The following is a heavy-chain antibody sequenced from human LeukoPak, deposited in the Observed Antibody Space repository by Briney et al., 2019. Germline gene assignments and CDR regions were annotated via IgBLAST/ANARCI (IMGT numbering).Heavy chain of an antibody. CDR3: GGYDYVWGSYRYTFDY. CDR1: GGSISSYY. CDR2: IYYSGST. D-gene: IGHD3-16*02. V-gene: IGHV4-39*01. J-gene: IGHJ4*02. Sequence: SETLSLTCTVSGGSISSYYWGWIRQPPGKGLEWIGSIYYSGSTYYNPSLKSRVTISVDTSKNQFSLKLSSVTAADTAVYYCGGYDYVWGSYRYTFDYWGQGTLVTVSS.